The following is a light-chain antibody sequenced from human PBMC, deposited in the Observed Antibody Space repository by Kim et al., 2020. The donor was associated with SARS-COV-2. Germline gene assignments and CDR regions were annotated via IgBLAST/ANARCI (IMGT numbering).Light chain of an antibody. V-gene: IGLV2-14*03. CDR3: SSYTSSSTVV. J-gene: IGLJ2*01. CDR1: SSDVGGYNY. Sequence: QSVVTQPASVSGSPGQSITISCTGTSSDVGGYNYVSWYQQHPGKAPKLMIYSVSHRPSGVSNRFSGSKSGNTASLTISGLQAEDEADYYCSSYTSSSTVVFGGGTQLTVL. CDR2: SVS.